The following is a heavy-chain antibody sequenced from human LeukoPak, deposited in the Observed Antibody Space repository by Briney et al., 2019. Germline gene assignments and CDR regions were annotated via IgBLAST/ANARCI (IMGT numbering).Heavy chain of an antibody. CDR3: AKGGNNWNYTTGDY. CDR1: GFTFSSYG. J-gene: IGHJ4*02. Sequence: GGSLRLSCAASGFTFSSYGMHWVRQAPGKGLEWVAVISYDGSNKYYADSVKGRFTISRDNSKNTLYLQMNSLRAEDTAVYYCAKGGNNWNYTTGDYWGQGTLVTVSS. V-gene: IGHV3-30*18. D-gene: IGHD1-7*01. CDR2: ISYDGSNK.